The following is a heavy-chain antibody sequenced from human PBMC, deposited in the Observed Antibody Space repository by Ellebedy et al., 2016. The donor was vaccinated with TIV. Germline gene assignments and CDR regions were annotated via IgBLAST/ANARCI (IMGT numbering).Heavy chain of an antibody. D-gene: IGHD1-26*01. Sequence: PGGSLRLSCAASGFTFTTYWMSWVRRAPGKGLEWVSVLYSGVSTYYADSVKGRFTTSRDDSKNTLFLQLSSLGAEDTGVYYCARRPSGSDWVYFDNWGQGTLVNVSS. V-gene: IGHV3-66*04. CDR1: GFTFTTYW. CDR3: ARRPSGSDWVYFDN. J-gene: IGHJ4*02. CDR2: LYSGVST.